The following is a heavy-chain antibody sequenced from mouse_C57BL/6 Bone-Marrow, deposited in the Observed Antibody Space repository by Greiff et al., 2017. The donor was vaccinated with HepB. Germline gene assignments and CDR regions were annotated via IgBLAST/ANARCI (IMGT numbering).Heavy chain of an antibody. CDR1: GFSLTSYG. CDR3: GRGNYGSSSYFDY. D-gene: IGHD1-1*01. CDR2: IWRGGST. V-gene: IGHV2-5*01. J-gene: IGHJ2*01. Sequence: QVQLKQSGPGLVQPSQSLSITCTVSGFSLTSYGVHWVRQSPGKGLEWLGVIWRGGSTDYNAAFMSRLSITKDNSKSQVFFKMNSLQADDTAIYYCGRGNYGSSSYFDYWGQGTTLTVSS.